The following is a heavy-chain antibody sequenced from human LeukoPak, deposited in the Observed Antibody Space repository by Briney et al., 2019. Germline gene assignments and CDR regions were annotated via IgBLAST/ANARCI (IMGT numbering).Heavy chain of an antibody. D-gene: IGHD6-19*01. CDR1: GYSISSGYY. J-gene: IGHJ4*02. Sequence: SETLSLTCAVSGYSISSGYYWGWIRQPPGKGLEWIGSIYHSGSTYYNPSLKSRVTISVDTSKNQFSLKLSSVTAADTAVYYCARQPSSRLVPGHFDYWGQGALVTVSS. CDR3: ARQPSSRLVPGHFDY. CDR2: IYHSGST. V-gene: IGHV4-38-2*01.